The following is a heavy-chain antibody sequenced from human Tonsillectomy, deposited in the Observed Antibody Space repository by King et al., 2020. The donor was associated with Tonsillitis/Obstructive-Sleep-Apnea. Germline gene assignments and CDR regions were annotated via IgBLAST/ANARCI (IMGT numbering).Heavy chain of an antibody. CDR2: INHSGSV. CDR3: ARAIVLVTTDYYMDV. Sequence: VQLQQWGAGLLKPSETLSLTCAVYGGSFSAYYWSWIRQPPGKGLEWIGEINHSGSVNYNPSLKSRATISVDTSKNQFSLKLSSVTAADTAVYYCARAIVLVTTDYYMDVWGKGTTVTVSS. J-gene: IGHJ6*03. V-gene: IGHV4-34*01. CDR1: GGSFSAYY. D-gene: IGHD2-15*01.